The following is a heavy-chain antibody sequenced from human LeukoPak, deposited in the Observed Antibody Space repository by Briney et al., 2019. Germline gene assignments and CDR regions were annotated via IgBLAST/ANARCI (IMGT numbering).Heavy chain of an antibody. CDR3: ARVQEEDTAMVFDY. CDR2: IIPIFGTS. J-gene: IGHJ4*02. V-gene: IGHV1-69*01. Sequence: VASVTVSFTASGGTFSIYAISWVRQAPGQGLEWMGGIIPIFGTSSYAQKFQGRVTITADESTSTAYMDLSSLRSEDTAVYYCARVQEEDTAMVFDYWGQGTLVTVSS. CDR1: GGTFSIYA. D-gene: IGHD5-18*01.